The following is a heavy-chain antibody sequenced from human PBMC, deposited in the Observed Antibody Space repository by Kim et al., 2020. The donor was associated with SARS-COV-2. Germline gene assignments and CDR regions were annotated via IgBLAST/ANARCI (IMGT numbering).Heavy chain of an antibody. J-gene: IGHJ4*02. CDR2: IYYTGST. D-gene: IGHD5-18*01. CDR1: GGSITSSDYY. CDR3: ARHAGYKYGHDDDHFDY. Sequence: SETLSLTCSVSGGSITSSDYYWSWIRQTPGKGLEWIGSIYYTGSTYYYPSLKSRVTISVDTFKNQFYLRLKSVTATDRAVYYCARHAGYKYGHDDDHFDYWGQGPLVTVSS. V-gene: IGHV4-39*01.